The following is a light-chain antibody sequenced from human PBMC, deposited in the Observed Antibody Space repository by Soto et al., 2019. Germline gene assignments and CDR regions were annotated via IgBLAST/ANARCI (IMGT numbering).Light chain of an antibody. J-gene: IGKJ2*01. CDR2: GAS. Sequence: EIVLTQSPGTLSLSAGARATLSCRASQSVSSSYLAWYQQKPGQAPRLLIYGASSRATGIPDRFSGSGSGTDFTLTISRLEPEDFAVYYCQQYGGSPRTFGQGTKLEIK. V-gene: IGKV3-20*01. CDR1: QSVSSSY. CDR3: QQYGGSPRT.